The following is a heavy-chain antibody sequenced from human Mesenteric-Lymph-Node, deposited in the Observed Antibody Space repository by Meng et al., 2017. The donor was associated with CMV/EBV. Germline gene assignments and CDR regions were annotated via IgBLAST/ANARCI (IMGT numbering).Heavy chain of an antibody. D-gene: IGHD3-10*01. Sequence: SGYSIRSRSSSYLFLRPPPDPSLTCMTYLSTLRPPSSPPSFPPLLLISVDRSKNQFSLKLSSVTAADTAVYYCARGGFGELLSFDFWGQGTLVTISS. CDR3: ARGGFGELLSFDF. CDR1: GYSIRSRSSS. CDR2: LSTLRPP. J-gene: IGHJ4*02. V-gene: IGHV4-30-2*01.